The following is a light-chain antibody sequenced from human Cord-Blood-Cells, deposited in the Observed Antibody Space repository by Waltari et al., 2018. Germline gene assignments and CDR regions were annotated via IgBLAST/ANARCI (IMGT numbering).Light chain of an antibody. V-gene: IGLV2-8*01. J-gene: IGLJ2*01. CDR1: SSDAGGYNY. CDR3: SSYAGSNNLVV. Sequence: QSALTQPPSASGSPGQSVTISCTGTSSDAGGYNYVSWYKRHPGKAPKLMIYEVSKRPSGCPDRLSGSTSGNTASLTVSGLQAEDEADYYCSSYAGSNNLVVFGGGTKLTVL. CDR2: EVS.